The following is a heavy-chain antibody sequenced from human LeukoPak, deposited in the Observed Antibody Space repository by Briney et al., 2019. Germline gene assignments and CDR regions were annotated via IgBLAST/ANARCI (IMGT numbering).Heavy chain of an antibody. CDR1: GYTFTGYY. V-gene: IGHV1-2*02. CDR2: INPNSGGT. Sequence: ASVKVSCKASGYTFTGYYMHWARQAPGQGLEWMGWINPNSGGTNYAQKFQGRVTMTRDTSISTAYMELSRLRSDDTAVYYCARVEEGGCSSTSCQTFDYWGQGTLVTVSS. D-gene: IGHD2-2*01. CDR3: ARVEEGGCSSTSCQTFDY. J-gene: IGHJ4*02.